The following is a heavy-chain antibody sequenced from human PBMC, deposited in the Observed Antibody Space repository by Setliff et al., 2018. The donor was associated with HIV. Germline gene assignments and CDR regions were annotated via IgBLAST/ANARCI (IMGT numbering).Heavy chain of an antibody. Sequence: GGSLRLSCVVSGSTVSSTYMSWFRQAQGKGLEWLSVIYAGGSTYYADSVKGRFTISRDNSKNMLYLQMDSLRAEDTAVYYCARGRNRNYVVYGMDVWGQGTTVTVSS. CDR2: IYAGGST. J-gene: IGHJ6*02. CDR3: ARGRNRNYVVYGMDV. CDR1: GSTVSSTY. D-gene: IGHD1-7*01. V-gene: IGHV3-53*01.